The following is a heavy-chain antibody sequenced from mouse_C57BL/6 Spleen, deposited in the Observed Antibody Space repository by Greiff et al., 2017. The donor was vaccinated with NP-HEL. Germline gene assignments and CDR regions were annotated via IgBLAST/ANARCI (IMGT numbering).Heavy chain of an antibody. D-gene: IGHD1-1*01. CDR1: GFTFSSYA. V-gene: IGHV5-4*01. Sequence: DVHLVESGGGLVKPGGSLKLSCAASGFTFSSYAMSWVRQTPEKRLEWVATISDGGSYTYYPDNVKGRFTISRDNAKNNLYLQMSHLKSEDTAMYYCAREGSTTVPYFDYWGQGTTLTVSS. J-gene: IGHJ2*01. CDR2: ISDGGSYT. CDR3: AREGSTTVPYFDY.